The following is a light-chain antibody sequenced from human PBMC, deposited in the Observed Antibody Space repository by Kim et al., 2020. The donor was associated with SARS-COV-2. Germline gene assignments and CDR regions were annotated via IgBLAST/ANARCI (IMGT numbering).Light chain of an antibody. CDR3: QVWDSSNWV. CDR1: NIGSKN. J-gene: IGLJ3*02. CDR2: RDS. Sequence: SVALGQTDRITCGRNNIGSKNVHWYQQKPGQAPVLVIYRDSNRPSGIPERFSGSNSGNTATLTISRAQAGDEADYYCQVWDSSNWVFGGGTQLTVL. V-gene: IGLV3-9*01.